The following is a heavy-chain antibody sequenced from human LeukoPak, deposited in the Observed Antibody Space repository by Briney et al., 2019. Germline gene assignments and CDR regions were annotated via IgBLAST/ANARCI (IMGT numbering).Heavy chain of an antibody. CDR2: IYPGDSDT. CDR1: GNSFSTYW. J-gene: IGHJ3*02. CDR3: ARLGYDSNPDAFDI. Sequence: GESLKISCRGSGNSFSTYWIGWVRQMPGKGLEWMGIIYPGDSDTRYSPSFQGQVTISADKSISTAYLQWSSLKASDTAMYYCARLGYDSNPDAFDIWGQGTMVTVSS. D-gene: IGHD3-22*01. V-gene: IGHV5-51*01.